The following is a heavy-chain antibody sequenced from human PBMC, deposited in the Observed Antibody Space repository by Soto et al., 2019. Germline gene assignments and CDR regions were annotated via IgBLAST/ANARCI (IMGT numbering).Heavy chain of an antibody. J-gene: IGHJ6*02. CDR3: ARMVRFGDVYYGMDV. CDR1: GGSISSYY. V-gene: IGHV4-59*01. Sequence: PSETLSLTCTVSGGSISSYYWSWIRQPPGKGLEWIGYIYYSGSTNYNPSLKSRVTISVDTSKNQFSLKLSSVTAADTAVYYCARMVRFGDVYYGMDVWVPETLLVTVSS. CDR2: IYYSGST. D-gene: IGHD3-10*01.